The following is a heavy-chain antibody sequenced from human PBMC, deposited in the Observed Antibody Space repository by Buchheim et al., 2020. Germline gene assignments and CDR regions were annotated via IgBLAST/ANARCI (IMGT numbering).Heavy chain of an antibody. CDR1: GGSISSYY. Sequence: QVQLQESGPGLVKSSETLSLTCTVSGGSISSYYWSWIRQPAGKGLDWVGRIYSSGNTDYNPSLKSRFTMSVDTSKHQFSLNLRSVTAADTAVYYCARDPSPNTGWFGGYWGQGIL. V-gene: IGHV4-4*07. CDR3: ARDPSPNTGWFGGY. D-gene: IGHD3-10*01. J-gene: IGHJ4*02. CDR2: IYSSGNT.